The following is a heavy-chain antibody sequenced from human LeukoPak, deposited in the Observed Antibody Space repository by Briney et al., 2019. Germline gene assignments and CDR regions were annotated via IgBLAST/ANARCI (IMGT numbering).Heavy chain of an antibody. D-gene: IGHD3-10*01. V-gene: IGHV1-18*01. J-gene: IGHJ4*02. CDR2: ISAYNGNT. CDR3: ARDRRSYYYYGSGSYDY. CDR1: GYTFTSYG. Sequence: ASVKVSCKASGYTFTSYGISWVRQAPGQGLEWMGWISAYNGNTNYAQKLQGRVTITRDTSASTAYMELSSLRSEDTAVYYCARDRRSYYYYGSGSYDYWGQGTLVTVSS.